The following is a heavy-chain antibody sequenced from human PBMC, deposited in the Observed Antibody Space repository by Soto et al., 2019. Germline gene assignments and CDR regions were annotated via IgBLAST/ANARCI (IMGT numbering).Heavy chain of an antibody. CDR2: ITSASDYI. D-gene: IGHD3-9*01. V-gene: IGHV3-21*01. CDR3: ARVGTGSSTPLDI. CDR1: GFMFTRST. J-gene: IGHJ3*02. Sequence: GGSLRLSCVASGFMFTRSTMNWVRQAPGKGLEWVSSITSASDYIFYADSVKGRFTVSRDNAKNSLYLQMNSLRAEDTAVYYCARVGTGSSTPLDIWGQGTMVTVS.